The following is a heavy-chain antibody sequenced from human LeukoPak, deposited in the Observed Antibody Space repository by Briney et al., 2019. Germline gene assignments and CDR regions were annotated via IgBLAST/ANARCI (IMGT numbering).Heavy chain of an antibody. D-gene: IGHD5-12*01. V-gene: IGHV1-46*01. CDR3: ASSESGYDPSFDY. CDR1: GYTFTSYY. Sequence: ASVKVSCKASGYTFTSYYMHWVRQAPGQGLEWMGIINPSGGSTSYAQKFQGRVAMTRDTSTSTVYMELSSLRSEDTAVYYCASSESGYDPSFDYWGQGTLVTVSS. J-gene: IGHJ4*02. CDR2: INPSGGST.